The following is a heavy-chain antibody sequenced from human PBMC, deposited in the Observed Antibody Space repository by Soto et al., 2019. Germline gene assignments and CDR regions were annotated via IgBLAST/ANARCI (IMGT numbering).Heavy chain of an antibody. Sequence: QVQLVESGGGVVQPGRSLRLSCAASGFPFRSYAMHWVRQAPGTGLEWVALISHDGTKTYYAESVKGRFTISRDSSENILYLEMNSLRTEDTAVYYCAKGISSSTDWQVFHYWGQGTRATVSS. J-gene: IGHJ4*02. CDR3: AKGISSSTDWQVFHY. CDR2: ISHDGTKT. V-gene: IGHV3-30*18. D-gene: IGHD3-9*01. CDR1: GFPFRSYA.